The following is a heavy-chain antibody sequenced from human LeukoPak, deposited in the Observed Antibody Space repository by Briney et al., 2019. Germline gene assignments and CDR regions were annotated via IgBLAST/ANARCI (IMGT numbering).Heavy chain of an antibody. CDR2: VFYSGST. Sequence: SETLSLTCTLSVHAIRNYYGIWMRQPRGKALECIGYVFYSGSTKYNPSLRSRVTISVDTSKNQLSLKLSSVTAADTAVYYCARSSRWFGDAFDIWGQGTMVTVSS. D-gene: IGHD6-13*01. CDR1: VHAIRNYY. V-gene: IGHV4-59*13. J-gene: IGHJ3*02. CDR3: ARSSRWFGDAFDI.